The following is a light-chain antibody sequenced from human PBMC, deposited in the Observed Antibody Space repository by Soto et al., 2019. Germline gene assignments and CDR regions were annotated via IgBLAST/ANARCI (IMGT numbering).Light chain of an antibody. J-gene: IGKJ1*01. CDR3: QQYRSSPPT. Sequence: EIVLTQSPGTLSLSPGERATLSCRASQSVSSSYVAWYQQKPGQAPRLLIYEASIRAIVIPDRFSGSGSGTDFTFTISRLEPEDFAVYHCQQYRSSPPTFGPGSQVEI. CDR1: QSVSSSY. V-gene: IGKV3-20*01. CDR2: EAS.